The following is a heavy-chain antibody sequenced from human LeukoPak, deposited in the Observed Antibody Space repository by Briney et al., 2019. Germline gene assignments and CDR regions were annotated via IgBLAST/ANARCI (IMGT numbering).Heavy chain of an antibody. CDR3: ARAPYPGSLNFFEP. CDR2: ISVYDGNT. CDR1: GYTFTSLG. D-gene: IGHD3-10*01. V-gene: IGHV1-18*01. Sequence: ASVKVSCKASGYTFTSLGISWVRQAPGQGLEWMGWISVYDGNTNYAQNFQGRISMTTDTSTSTAYMELRSLRSDDTAMYYCARAPYPGSLNFFEPWGQGTLFTVSS. J-gene: IGHJ5*02.